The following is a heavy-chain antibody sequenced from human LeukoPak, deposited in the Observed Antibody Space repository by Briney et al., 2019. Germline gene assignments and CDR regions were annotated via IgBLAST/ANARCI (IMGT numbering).Heavy chain of an antibody. Sequence: GGSLRLSCAASGFTFSSYAMHWVRQAPGKGLEWVAVISYDGSNKYYADSVKGRFTNSRDNSKNTLYLQMNSLRAEDTAVYYCARASGYYYYGMDVWGQGTTVTVSS. CDR3: ARASGYYYYGMDV. CDR1: GFTFSSYA. J-gene: IGHJ6*02. V-gene: IGHV3-30*04. CDR2: ISYDGSNK.